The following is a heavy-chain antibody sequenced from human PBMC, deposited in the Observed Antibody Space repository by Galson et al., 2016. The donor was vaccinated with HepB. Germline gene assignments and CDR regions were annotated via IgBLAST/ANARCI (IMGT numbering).Heavy chain of an antibody. D-gene: IGHD2/OR15-2a*01. V-gene: IGHV3-33*03. J-gene: IGHJ4*02. CDR3: AKDLGGCNGFGCSYYFDY. Sequence: SLRLSCAAAGFNLGSFGMNWVRQTPGKEPEWLAVIWYNGRNKYYADSVRGRFTISRDTSTNMVYLQMNSLRVEDTAMYYCAKDLGGCNGFGCSYYFDYWGQGILGTVSP. CDR2: IWYNGRNK. CDR1: GFNLGSFG.